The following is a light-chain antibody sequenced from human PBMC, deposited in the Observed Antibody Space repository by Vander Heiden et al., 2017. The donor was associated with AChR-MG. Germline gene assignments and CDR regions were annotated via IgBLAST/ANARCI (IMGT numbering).Light chain of an antibody. CDR1: QSINSW. CDR3: QQDDPYPWT. CDR2: EAS. J-gene: IGKJ1*01. Sequence: DIQMTQSPSTLSASVGDRVTITCRASQSINSWLAWYQQKPGKAPKLLIYEASSLQTGVPSRFSGSESGTEFTLTISSLQPGDFATYYCQQDDPYPWTFGQGTKVEIK. V-gene: IGKV1-5*03.